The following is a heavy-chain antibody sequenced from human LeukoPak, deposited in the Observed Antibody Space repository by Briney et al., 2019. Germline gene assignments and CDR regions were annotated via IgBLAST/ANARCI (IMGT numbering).Heavy chain of an antibody. D-gene: IGHD2-2*02. V-gene: IGHV1-2*02. CDR2: INPNSGDT. J-gene: IGHJ4*02. CDR3: AREAPHTCYFDS. Sequence: ASVKVSCKASGYTFTGYYIHWVRQAPGQGLEWMGWINPNSGDTNFAQKFQGRITMARDTSISTAYMELSRLRSDDTAVYYCAREAPHTCYFDSWGQGTLVTVSS. CDR1: GYTFTGYY.